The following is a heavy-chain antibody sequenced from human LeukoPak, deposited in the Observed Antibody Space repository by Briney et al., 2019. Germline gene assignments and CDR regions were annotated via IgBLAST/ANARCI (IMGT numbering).Heavy chain of an antibody. D-gene: IGHD6-13*01. V-gene: IGHV1-18*04. CDR1: GYTSTSYG. Sequence: ASVKVSCKASGYTSTSYGISWVRQAPGQGLEWMGWISAYNGNTNYAQKLQGRVTMTTDTSTSTAYMKLRSLRSDDTAVYYCARDLGIAADLNWFDPWGQGTLVTVSS. CDR3: ARDLGIAADLNWFDP. CDR2: ISAYNGNT. J-gene: IGHJ5*02.